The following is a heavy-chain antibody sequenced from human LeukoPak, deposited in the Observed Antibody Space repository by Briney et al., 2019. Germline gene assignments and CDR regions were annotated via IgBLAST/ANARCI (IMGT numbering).Heavy chain of an antibody. D-gene: IGHD3-22*01. CDR1: GFTFSNYG. V-gene: IGHV3-30*19. CDR3: ARAYYYDSSGFVL. Sequence: PGGSLRLSCAASGFTFSNYGMHWVRQAPGKGLEWVAVISYDGSNKYYADSVKGRFTISRDNSKNTLYLQMNSLRAEDTAVYYCARAYYYDSSGFVLWGQGTLVTVSS. J-gene: IGHJ5*02. CDR2: ISYDGSNK.